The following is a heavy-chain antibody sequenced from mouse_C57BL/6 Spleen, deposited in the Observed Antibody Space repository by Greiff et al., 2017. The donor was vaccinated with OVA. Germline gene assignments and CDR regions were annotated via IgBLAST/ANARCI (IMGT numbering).Heavy chain of an antibody. V-gene: IGHV2-2*01. CDR2: IWSGGST. Sequence: VMLVESGPGLVQPSQSLSITCTVSGFSLTSYGVHWVRQSPGKGLEWLGVIWSGGSTDYNAAFISRLSISKDNSKSQVFFKMNSLQADDTAIYYCARFWDWYFDVWGTGTTVTVSS. CDR3: ARFWDWYFDV. CDR1: GFSLTSYG. D-gene: IGHD4-1*01. J-gene: IGHJ1*03.